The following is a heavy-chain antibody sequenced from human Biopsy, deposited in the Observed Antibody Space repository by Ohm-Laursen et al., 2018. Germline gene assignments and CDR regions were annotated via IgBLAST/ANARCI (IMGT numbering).Heavy chain of an antibody. CDR2: IYSGGNT. V-gene: IGHV4-61*01. CDR3: ARGRRTSGWPYFDN. Sequence: SDTLSLTCTVSGDSLTSGPENWSWLRQSPGQGLEYIGFIYSGGNTNYNPSLKNLVTMSVDTSKNQFYLKLYSVTAADTAVYFSARGRRTSGWPYFDNWGQGALVIVSP. CDR1: GDSLTSGPEN. J-gene: IGHJ4*02. D-gene: IGHD6-19*01.